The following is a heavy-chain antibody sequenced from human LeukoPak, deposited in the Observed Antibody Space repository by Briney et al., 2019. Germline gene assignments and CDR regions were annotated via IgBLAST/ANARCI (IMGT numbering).Heavy chain of an antibody. CDR2: INPNSGGT. Sequence: GASVKVSCKASGYTFTGYYMHWVRQAPGQGLEWMGWINPNSGGTNYAQKFQGRVTMTRDTSISTAYMELSRLRSDDTAVYYCARGHTYYYDSSGYPFDYWGQGTLVTVSS. CDR3: ARGHTYYYDSSGYPFDY. V-gene: IGHV1-2*02. D-gene: IGHD3-22*01. J-gene: IGHJ4*02. CDR1: GYTFTGYY.